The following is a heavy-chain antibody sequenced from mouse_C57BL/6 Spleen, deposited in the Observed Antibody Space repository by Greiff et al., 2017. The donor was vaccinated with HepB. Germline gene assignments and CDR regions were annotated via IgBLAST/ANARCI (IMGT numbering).Heavy chain of an antibody. Sequence: VQLQQPGAELVKPGASVKMSCKASGYTFTSYWITWVKQRPGQGLEWIGDIYPGSGSTNYNEKFKSKATLTVDTSSSTAYMQLSSLTSEDSAVYYCARSGYDGAWFAYWGQGTLVTVSA. J-gene: IGHJ3*01. CDR1: GYTFTSYW. CDR3: ARSGYDGAWFAY. V-gene: IGHV1-55*01. D-gene: IGHD2-2*01. CDR2: IYPGSGST.